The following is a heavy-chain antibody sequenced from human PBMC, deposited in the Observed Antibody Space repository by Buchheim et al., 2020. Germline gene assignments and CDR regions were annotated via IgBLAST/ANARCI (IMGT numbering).Heavy chain of an antibody. CDR2: IYYSGTT. V-gene: IGHV4-59*01. J-gene: IGHJ4*02. CDR3: AREIVPAYYFDY. Sequence: QVQLQESGPVLVKPSETLSLTCTVSGGSISGNYWSWVRQPPGKGLEWIGYIYYSGTTNYNPSPKSRVTISVDTSKNQFSLKLSSVTAADTAVYYCAREIVPAYYFDYWGQGT. D-gene: IGHD6-6*01. CDR1: GGSISGNY.